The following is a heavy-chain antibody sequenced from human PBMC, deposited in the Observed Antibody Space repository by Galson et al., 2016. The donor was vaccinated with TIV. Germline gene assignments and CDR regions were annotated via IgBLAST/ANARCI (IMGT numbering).Heavy chain of an antibody. J-gene: IGHJ6*02. Sequence: SLRLSCAASGFPFDDYSMHWVRQAPGKGLEWVSLISWDGRSTDYVESLKGRFTISRDNNKNSLYLQMNSLRAEDTAVYFCARALDYFKSSAYSYRSDFYYYAMDAWGLG. CDR3: ARALDYFKSSAYSYRSDFYYYAMDA. V-gene: IGHV3-43*01. D-gene: IGHD2/OR15-2a*01. CDR1: GFPFDDYS. CDR2: ISWDGRST.